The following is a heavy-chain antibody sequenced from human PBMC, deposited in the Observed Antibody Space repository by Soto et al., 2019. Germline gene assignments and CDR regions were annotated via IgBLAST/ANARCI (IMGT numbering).Heavy chain of an antibody. Sequence: QVQLVQSGAEVKRPGSSVKVSCKASGDTFNFYSINWVRQAPGLGLEWMGRVNPIVSMSNYAQKFQGRVTMPADKSTSTAYMERSSMRSEDTAIYYGASSYGSGYRAFDYWGQGALVTVSS. CDR1: GDTFNFYS. CDR3: ASSYGSGYRAFDY. J-gene: IGHJ4*02. D-gene: IGHD3-10*01. CDR2: VNPIVSMS. V-gene: IGHV1-69*02.